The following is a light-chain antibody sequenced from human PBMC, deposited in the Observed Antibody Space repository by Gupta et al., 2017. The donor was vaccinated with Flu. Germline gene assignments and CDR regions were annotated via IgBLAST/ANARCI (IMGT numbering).Light chain of an antibody. V-gene: IGLV1-51*02. CDR1: SPNIGNNY. J-gene: IGLJ2*01. Sequence: QSVLTQPPSVSAAPGQKVTISCSGSSPNIGNNYVSWYQQHPGTAPKLLIYENNKRPSGIPDRFSGSKSGTSATLGITGLQTGDEADYYCGTWDSSLSAVVFGGGTKLTVL. CDR2: ENN. CDR3: GTWDSSLSAVV.